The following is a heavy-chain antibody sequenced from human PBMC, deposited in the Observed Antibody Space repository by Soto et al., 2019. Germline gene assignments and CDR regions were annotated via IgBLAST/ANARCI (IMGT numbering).Heavy chain of an antibody. CDR1: GFTFSSYW. CDR2: IKQDGSEK. CDR3: ARVGLYSGSYPNYFDY. D-gene: IGHD1-26*01. J-gene: IGHJ4*02. V-gene: IGHV3-7*01. Sequence: EVQLVESGGGLVQPGGSLRLSCAASGFTFSSYWMSWVRQAPGKGLEWVANIKQDGSEKYYVDSVKGRFTISRDNAKNSLYLQMNSLRAEDTALYYCARVGLYSGSYPNYFDYWGQGTLVTVSS.